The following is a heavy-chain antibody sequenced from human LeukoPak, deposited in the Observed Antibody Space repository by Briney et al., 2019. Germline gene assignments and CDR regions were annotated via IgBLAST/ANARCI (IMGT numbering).Heavy chain of an antibody. CDR3: AKDPY. CDR2: IKQDGSEK. CDR1: GFTFNTYW. V-gene: IGHV3-7*03. J-gene: IGHJ4*02. Sequence: GGSLRLSCATSGFTFNTYWMNWVRQAPGKGLEWVANIKQDGSEKYYVDSVKGRFTISRDNAKNSLYLQMNSLRAEDTAVYYCAKDPYWGQGTLVTVSS.